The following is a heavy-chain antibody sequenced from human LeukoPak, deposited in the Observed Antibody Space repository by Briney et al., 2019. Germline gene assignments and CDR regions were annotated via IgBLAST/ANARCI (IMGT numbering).Heavy chain of an antibody. J-gene: IGHJ3*02. CDR1: GFIFSTYG. V-gene: IGHV3-30*02. CDR3: AKGPEGYYDSRGAFDI. Sequence: GGSLRLSCAASGFIFSTYGMHWVRQAPGKGLEWVALIRYDGSNNYHADSVKGRFTISRDNSKDTLYLQMNSLRAEDTAMYYCAKGPEGYYDSRGAFDIWGQGTMVTVSS. CDR2: IRYDGSNN. D-gene: IGHD3-22*01.